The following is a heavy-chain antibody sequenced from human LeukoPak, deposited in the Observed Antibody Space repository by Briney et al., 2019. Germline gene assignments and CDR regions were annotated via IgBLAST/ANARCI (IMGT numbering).Heavy chain of an antibody. CDR1: GFTFSSYE. CDR3: ARGSLAAYYNGWSMDV. V-gene: IGHV3-48*03. CDR2: IGSGDNVI. D-gene: IGHD3-10*01. J-gene: IGHJ6*02. Sequence: GGSLRLSCAASGFTFSSYEMNWVRQAPGKGLEWVSHIGSGDNVIYCADAVKGRFAISRDDAKNSLYLQLNSLRAEDTAVYYCARGSLAAYYNGWSMDVWGQGTTVTVSS.